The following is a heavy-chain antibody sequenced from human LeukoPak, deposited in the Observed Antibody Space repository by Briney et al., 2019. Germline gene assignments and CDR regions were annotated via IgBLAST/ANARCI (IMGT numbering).Heavy chain of an antibody. CDR2: INPSGGST. V-gene: IGHV1-46*01. Sequence: ASVNVSCKASGYTFTSYYMHWVRQAPGQGLEWMGIINPSGGSTSYAQKFQGRVTMTRDTSTSTVYMELSSLRSEDTAVYYCARSIAVAGAPFGAFDIWGQGTMVTVSS. J-gene: IGHJ3*02. CDR1: GYTFTSYY. D-gene: IGHD6-19*01. CDR3: ARSIAVAGAPFGAFDI.